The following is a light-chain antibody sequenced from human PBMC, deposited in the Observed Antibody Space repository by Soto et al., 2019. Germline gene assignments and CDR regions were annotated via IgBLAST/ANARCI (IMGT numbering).Light chain of an antibody. CDR2: DVN. CDR1: SSDVGGSNY. Sequence: QSALTQPASVSGSPGQSITISCTGTSSDVGGSNYVSWYQQYPGKAPKLMIYDVNNRPSGVSNRFSGSKSGNTASLTISGLQAEDEADYYCGSYTSSSTLYVFGTGTKLTVL. V-gene: IGLV2-14*01. J-gene: IGLJ1*01. CDR3: GSYTSSSTLYV.